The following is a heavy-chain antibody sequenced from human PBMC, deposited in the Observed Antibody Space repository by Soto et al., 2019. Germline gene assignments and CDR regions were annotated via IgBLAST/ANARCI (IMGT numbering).Heavy chain of an antibody. J-gene: IGHJ3*02. CDR2: IYYSGST. CDR1: GGSISSGGYY. D-gene: IGHD2-2*01. CDR3: ASTSRLDCSSTSCFAFDI. V-gene: IGHV4-31*03. Sequence: SETLSLTCTVSGGSISSGGYYWSWIRQHPGKGLEWIGYIYYSGSTYDNPSLKSRVTISVDTSKNQFSLKLSSVTDADTAVYYCASTSRLDCSSTSCFAFDIWGQGTMVTVSS.